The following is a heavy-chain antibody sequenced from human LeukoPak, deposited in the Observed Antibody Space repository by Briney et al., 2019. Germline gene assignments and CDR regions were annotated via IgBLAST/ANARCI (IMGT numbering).Heavy chain of an antibody. V-gene: IGHV3-21*01. CDR1: GITFSSYS. CDR2: ISSSSSYI. J-gene: IGHJ4*02. CDR3: ARELGQSDH. Sequence: GGSLRLSCAASGITFSSYSMNWVSQAPGKGLEWVSSISSSSSYIYYADSVKGRFTISRDNARNSLYLQMNSLRAEDTAVYYCARELGQSDHWGQGTLVTVSS.